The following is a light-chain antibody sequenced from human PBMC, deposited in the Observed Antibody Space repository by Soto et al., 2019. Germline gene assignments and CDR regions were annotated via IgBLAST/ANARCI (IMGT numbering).Light chain of an antibody. CDR1: QSVLYSSNNKNY. Sequence: DIVMTQSPDSLAVSLGERATINCKSSQSVLYSSNNKNYLAWYQQKPGQPPKLLIYWASTRESGVPDRFSGSGSGTDFTLTISSLQAEDVGVYYCQQYSSPRRTFGQGTRLEIK. J-gene: IGKJ2*01. CDR3: QQYSSPRRT. V-gene: IGKV4-1*01. CDR2: WAS.